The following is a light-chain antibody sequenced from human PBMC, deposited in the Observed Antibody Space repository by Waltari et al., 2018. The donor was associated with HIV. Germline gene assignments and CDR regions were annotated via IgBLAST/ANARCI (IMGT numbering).Light chain of an antibody. Sequence: DIQLTQPPSFLSASAGDTFIITCRPSQGISNYLAWYQQEPRKAPKLLVYAASTLQSGVPSRCSGSGSGTELTLTISSLQPEDFATYYCLQSRSFPFTFGPGTKVDIK. CDR1: QGISNY. CDR2: AAS. CDR3: LQSRSFPFT. J-gene: IGKJ3*01. V-gene: IGKV1-9*01.